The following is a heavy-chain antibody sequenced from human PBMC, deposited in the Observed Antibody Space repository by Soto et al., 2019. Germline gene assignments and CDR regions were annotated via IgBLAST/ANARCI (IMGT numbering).Heavy chain of an antibody. CDR2: ISYDGSNK. J-gene: IGHJ6*02. D-gene: IGHD3-10*01. CDR3: PRSGPIYASGSHRYYYYGMDV. V-gene: IGHV3-30-3*01. Sequence: PGGSLRLSCAASGFTFSSYAMHWVRQAPGKGLEWVAVISYDGSNKYYADSVKGRFTISRDNSKNTLYLQMNSLRAEDTAVYYCPRSGPIYASGSHRYYYYGMDVWGPGTTVTVSS. CDR1: GFTFSSYA.